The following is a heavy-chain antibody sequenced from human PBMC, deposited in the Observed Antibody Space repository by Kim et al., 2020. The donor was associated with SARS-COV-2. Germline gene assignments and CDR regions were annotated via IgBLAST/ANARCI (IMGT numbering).Heavy chain of an antibody. CDR1: GGSISSYY. J-gene: IGHJ5*02. V-gene: IGHV4-59*13. D-gene: IGHD3-9*01. CDR3: ARGGNKATYYDILSGYRGWGNWFDP. Sequence: SETLSLTCTVSGGSISSYYWSWIRQPPGKGLEWIGYIYYSGSTNYNPSLKSRVTISVDTSKNQFSLKLSSVTAADTAVYYCARGGNKATYYDILSGYRGWGNWFDPWGQGTLVTVSS. CDR2: IYYSGST.